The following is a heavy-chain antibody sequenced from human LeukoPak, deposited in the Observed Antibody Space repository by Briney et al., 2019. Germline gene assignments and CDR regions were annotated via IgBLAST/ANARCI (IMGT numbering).Heavy chain of an antibody. CDR1: GGSISSNY. D-gene: IGHD3-16*01. J-gene: IGHJ4*02. CDR2: IYSSGTT. CDR3: ARAWGAGGNDY. Sequence: KPSETLSLTCIVSGGSISSNYWSWIRQPAGKGLEWIGRIYSSGTTTYIPSLKSRVTMSGDTSKNQFSLKLSSVTAADTAVYYCARAWGAGGNDYWGQGTLVTVSS. V-gene: IGHV4-4*07.